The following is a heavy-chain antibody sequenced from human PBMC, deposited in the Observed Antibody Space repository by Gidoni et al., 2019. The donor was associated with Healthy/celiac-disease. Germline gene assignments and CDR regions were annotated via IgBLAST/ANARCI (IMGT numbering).Heavy chain of an antibody. CDR3: ARTASGTAVYYYYYYMDV. CDR2: IFSNDEK. Sequence: HVTLQASGPVLVKPTETLTLTCTVSGLPLSNVSTGVSWIRQPPGKALEWLAHIFSNDEKTYSTTLKSRLTISKDTSKSQVVLTMTSMDPVDTATYYCARTASGTAVYYYYYYMDVWGKGTTVTVSS. V-gene: IGHV2-26*01. CDR1: GLPLSNVSTG. J-gene: IGHJ6*03. D-gene: IGHD3-10*01.